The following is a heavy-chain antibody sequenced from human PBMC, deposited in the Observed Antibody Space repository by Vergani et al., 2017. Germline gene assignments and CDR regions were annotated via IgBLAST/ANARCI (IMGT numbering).Heavy chain of an antibody. D-gene: IGHD1-14*01. CDR2: ISWNSGSI. CDR3: ARPGRTGDFDY. CDR1: GFTFDDYA. J-gene: IGHJ4*02. Sequence: EVQLVESGGGLVQPGRSLRLSCAASGFTFDDYAMHWVRQAPGKGLEWVSGISWNSGSIGYADSVKGRFTISRDNAKNSLYLQMNSLRAEDTAVYYCARPGRTGDFDYWGQGTLVTVSS. V-gene: IGHV3-9*01.